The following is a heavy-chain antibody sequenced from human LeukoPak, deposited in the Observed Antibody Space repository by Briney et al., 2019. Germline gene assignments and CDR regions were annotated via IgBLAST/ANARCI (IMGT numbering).Heavy chain of an antibody. CDR1: GFTFGSYS. J-gene: IGHJ4*02. CDR2: ISSSSSYI. Sequence: GGSLRLSCAASGFTFGSYSMNWVRQAPGKGLEWVSSISSSSSYIYYADSVKGRFTISRDNAKNSLYLQMNSLRAEDTAVYYCARGRYCSGGSCRERNYFDYWGQGTLVTVSS. V-gene: IGHV3-21*01. CDR3: ARGRYCSGGSCRERNYFDY. D-gene: IGHD2-15*01.